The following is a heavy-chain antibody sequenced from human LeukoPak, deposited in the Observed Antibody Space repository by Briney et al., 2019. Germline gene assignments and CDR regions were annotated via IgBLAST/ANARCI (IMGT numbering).Heavy chain of an antibody. Sequence: AGGSLRLSCAASGFTFSNAWMSWVRQAPGKGLEWVGRIKSKTDGGTTDYAAPVKARFTILRDDSINTLYLQMNSLITEDTAVYYCTTSLGYCSSTSCYVYRSYYYYGMDVWGQGTTVTVSS. V-gene: IGHV3-15*07. J-gene: IGHJ6*02. D-gene: IGHD2-2*01. CDR1: GFTFSNAW. CDR2: IKSKTDGGTT. CDR3: TTSLGYCSSTSCYVYRSYYYYGMDV.